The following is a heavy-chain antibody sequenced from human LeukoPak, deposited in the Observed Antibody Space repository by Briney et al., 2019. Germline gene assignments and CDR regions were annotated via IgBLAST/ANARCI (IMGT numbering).Heavy chain of an antibody. V-gene: IGHV1-2*02. CDR1: GYTFTGYY. D-gene: IGHD2-2*01. CDR2: INPNSGDT. Sequence: ASVKVSCKASGYTFTGYYMHWVRQAPGQGLEWMGWINPNSGDTNYGQKFQGRVTMTRDTSISTAYMELSRLRSDNTAVYYCARDLILGSSTSHIFDYWGQGTLVTVSS. J-gene: IGHJ4*02. CDR3: ARDLILGSSTSHIFDY.